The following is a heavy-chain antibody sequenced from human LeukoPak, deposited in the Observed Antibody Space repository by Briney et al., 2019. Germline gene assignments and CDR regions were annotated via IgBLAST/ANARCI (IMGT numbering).Heavy chain of an antibody. CDR2: ISGSGGST. D-gene: IGHD2-2*01. Sequence: PGGSLRLSCAASGFTFSSYAMRWVRQAPGKGLEWVSAISGSGGSTYYADSVKGRFTISRDNSKNTLYLQMNSLRAEDTAVYYCAKDGYDIVVVPAPFDYWGQGTLVTVSS. J-gene: IGHJ4*02. CDR3: AKDGYDIVVVPAPFDY. CDR1: GFTFSSYA. V-gene: IGHV3-23*01.